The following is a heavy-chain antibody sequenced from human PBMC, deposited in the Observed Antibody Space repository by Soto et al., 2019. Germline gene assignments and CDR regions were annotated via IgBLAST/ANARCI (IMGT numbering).Heavy chain of an antibody. D-gene: IGHD6-19*01. V-gene: IGHV3-21*01. CDR3: AREVLGGAVAGAGPTCAFDI. Sequence: GGSLRLSCAASGFTFSSYSMNWVRQAPGKGLEWVSSISSSSSYIYYADSVKGRFTISRDNAKNSLYLQMNSLRAEDTAVYYCAREVLGGAVAGAGPTCAFDIWGQGTMVTVSS. CDR2: ISSSSSYI. J-gene: IGHJ3*02. CDR1: GFTFSSYS.